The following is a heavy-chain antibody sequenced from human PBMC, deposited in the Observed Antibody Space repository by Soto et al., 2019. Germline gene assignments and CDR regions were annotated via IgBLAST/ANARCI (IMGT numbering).Heavy chain of an antibody. J-gene: IGHJ6*02. CDR1: GLIFSDYH. V-gene: IGHV3-72*01. Sequence: EVQLVESGGALVQPGGSLRLSCAASGLIFSDYHMDWVRQAPGKGLEWVGRIRRKANSYTTEYAASVKGRFTISRDDSKNSLYLQMNSLKSEDTAVYYCAMLGGWSGGSSGMDVWGQGTTVTVSS. D-gene: IGHD6-19*01. CDR2: IRRKANSYTT. CDR3: AMLGGWSGGSSGMDV.